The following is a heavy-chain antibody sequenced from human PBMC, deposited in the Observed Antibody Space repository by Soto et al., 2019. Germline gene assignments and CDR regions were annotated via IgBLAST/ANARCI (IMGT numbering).Heavy chain of an antibody. Sequence: PSETLSLTCTVSGGSISSSSYYWGWIRQPPGKGLEWIGSIYYSGTTYYNPSLKSRVTISVDSSRNQLSLKMTSVSAADTAVYYGSRFAARPQFEDWGQGLVVTGSS. CDR3: SRFAARPQFED. CDR1: GGSISSSSYY. CDR2: IYYSGTT. J-gene: IGHJ4*02. D-gene: IGHD6-6*01. V-gene: IGHV4-39*01.